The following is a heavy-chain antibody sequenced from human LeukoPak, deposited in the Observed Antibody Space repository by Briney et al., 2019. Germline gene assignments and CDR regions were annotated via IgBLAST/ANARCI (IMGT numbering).Heavy chain of an antibody. J-gene: IGHJ5*02. V-gene: IGHV4-34*01. Sequence: SETLSLTCAVYGGSFSGYSWSWFRQPPGKGLEWIGEINHSGSTNYNPSLKSRVTISVDTSKNQFSLKLSSVTAADTAVYYCARGYSNYAPWGQGTLVTVSS. CDR1: GGSFSGYS. CDR2: INHSGST. CDR3: ARGYSNYAP. D-gene: IGHD4-11*01.